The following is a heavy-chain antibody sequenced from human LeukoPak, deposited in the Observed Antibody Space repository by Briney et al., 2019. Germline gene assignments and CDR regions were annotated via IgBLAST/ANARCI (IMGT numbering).Heavy chain of an antibody. V-gene: IGHV3-30*02. D-gene: IGHD3-22*01. CDR1: GFKLNDCG. CDR2: IRYTGSEK. J-gene: IGHJ4*02. CDR3: AKNDDNSGYYLRPAVF. Sequence: GGSLRLSCAASGFKLNDCGMYWVRQAPGKGLEWVAFIRYTGSEKYYDESVRRRVTISRDNSKNILYLQMNRLRIEDTAVYYCAKNDDNSGYYLRPAVFWGQGTLVTVPS.